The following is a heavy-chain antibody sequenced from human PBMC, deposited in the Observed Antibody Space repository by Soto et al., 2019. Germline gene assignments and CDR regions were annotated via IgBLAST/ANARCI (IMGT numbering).Heavy chain of an antibody. CDR3: ARVKGDVEMAPITTLDY. D-gene: IGHD5-12*01. V-gene: IGHV4-31*03. CDR2: IYYSGST. CDR1: GGSTSSGGYY. J-gene: IGHJ4*02. Sequence: SETLSLTCTVSGGSTSSGGYYWSWIRQHPGKGLEWIGYIYYSGSTYYNPSLKSRVTISVDTSKNQFSLKLSSVTAADTAVYYCARVKGDVEMAPITTLDYWGQGTLVTVSS.